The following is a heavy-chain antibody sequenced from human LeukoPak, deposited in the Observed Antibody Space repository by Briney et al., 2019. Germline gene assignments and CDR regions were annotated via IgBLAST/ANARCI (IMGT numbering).Heavy chain of an antibody. D-gene: IGHD7-27*01. CDR1: GFTFSSYG. Sequence: PGGSLRLSCAASGFTFSSYGMHWVRQAPGKGLEWVAVIWYGGSNKYYADSVKGRFTISRDNSKNTLYLQMNSLRAEDTAVYYCAKGSGERAAFDIWGQGTMVTVSS. J-gene: IGHJ3*02. V-gene: IGHV3-30*02. CDR2: IWYGGSNK. CDR3: AKGSGERAAFDI.